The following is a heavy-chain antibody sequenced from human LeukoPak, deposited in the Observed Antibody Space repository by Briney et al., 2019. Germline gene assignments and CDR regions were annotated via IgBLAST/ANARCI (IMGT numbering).Heavy chain of an antibody. CDR3: AKDRDCGGYYYFDY. CDR2: IRYDGSNK. Sequence: PGGSLRLSCAASGFTFSSYGMHWVRQAPGKGLEWVAFIRYDGSNKYYADSVKGRFTIYRDNSKNTLYLQMNSLRAEDTAVYYCAKDRDCGGYYYFDYWGQGTLVTVSS. D-gene: IGHD4-17*01. V-gene: IGHV3-30*02. J-gene: IGHJ4*02. CDR1: GFTFSSYG.